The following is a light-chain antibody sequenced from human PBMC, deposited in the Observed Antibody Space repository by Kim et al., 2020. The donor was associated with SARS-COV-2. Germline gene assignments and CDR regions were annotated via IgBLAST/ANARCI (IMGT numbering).Light chain of an antibody. CDR1: QSVSNN. V-gene: IGKV3-15*01. Sequence: SPGERAALTGRASQSVSNNLAWYQHKPGQPPRILIYGAATRATGVPARFSGSGSGTDFTLTVSSLQSEDFAVYYCHKYNDWPPGDTFGQGTKLEI. CDR3: HKYNDWPPGDT. J-gene: IGKJ2*01. CDR2: GAA.